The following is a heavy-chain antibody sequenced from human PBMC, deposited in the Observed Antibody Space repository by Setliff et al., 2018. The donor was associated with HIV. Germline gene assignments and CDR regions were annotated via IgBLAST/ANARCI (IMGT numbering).Heavy chain of an antibody. Sequence: ASVKVSCKASGYTFHYYDIHWVRQAPGQGLEWMGRITAGNGDTKYSQKFQDRVTLTSDMSANTVYMDLTTLRSEGTAVYYCASPMFYDGKVVWGQGTPVTVSS. CDR3: ASPMFYDGKVV. CDR1: GYTFHYYD. V-gene: IGHV1-3*01. CDR2: ITAGNGDT. D-gene: IGHD3-22*01. J-gene: IGHJ4*02.